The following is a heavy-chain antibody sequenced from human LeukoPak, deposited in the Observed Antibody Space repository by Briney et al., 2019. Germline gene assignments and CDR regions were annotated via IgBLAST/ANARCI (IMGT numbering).Heavy chain of an antibody. J-gene: IGHJ2*01. V-gene: IGHV3-30*18. Sequence: GGSLRLSCAASGFTFSSYGMHWVRQAPGKGLEWVAVISYDGSNKYYADSVKGRFTISRDNSKNTLYLQMNSLRAEDTAVYYCAKDPADYLFDLWGRGTLVTVSS. CDR3: AKDPADYLFDL. CDR1: GFTFSSYG. D-gene: IGHD4/OR15-4a*01. CDR2: ISYDGSNK.